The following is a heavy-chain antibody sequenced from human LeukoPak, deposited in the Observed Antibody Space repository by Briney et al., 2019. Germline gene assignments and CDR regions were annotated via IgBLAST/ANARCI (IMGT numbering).Heavy chain of an antibody. Sequence: GGSLRLSCVASGFAFRNYGMYWVRQAPGKGLEWLSRINPDGSTTTYADSVKGRFTISRDNSKNTLYLQMNSLKGDDTAVYYCAKDSAFYYIDVWGKGTTVIISS. J-gene: IGHJ6*03. CDR2: INPDGSTT. CDR3: AKDSAFYYIDV. V-gene: IGHV3-74*01. D-gene: IGHD3-10*01. CDR1: GFAFRNYG.